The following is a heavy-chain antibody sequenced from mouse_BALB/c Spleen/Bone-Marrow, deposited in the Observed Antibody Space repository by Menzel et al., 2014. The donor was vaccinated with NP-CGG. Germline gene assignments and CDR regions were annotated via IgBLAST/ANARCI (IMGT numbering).Heavy chain of an antibody. CDR2: INPSTGYT. CDR3: ARQITTVDYAMDY. J-gene: IGHJ4*01. V-gene: IGHV1-7*01. D-gene: IGHD1-1*01. Sequence: VQLQQSGAELAKPGASVKMSCKASGYTFTSYWMHWVKQRPGQGLEWIGYINPSTGYTEYNQKFKDKATLTADKSSSTAYMQLSSLTSEDSAVYYCARQITTVDYAMDYWGQGTSVTAPS. CDR1: GYTFTSYW.